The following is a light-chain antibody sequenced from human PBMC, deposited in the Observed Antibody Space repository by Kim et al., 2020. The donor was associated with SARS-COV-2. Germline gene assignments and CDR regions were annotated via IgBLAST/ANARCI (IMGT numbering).Light chain of an antibody. CDR1: QDISTY. CDR3: QQFDDLPFT. Sequence: SASVGDRVTITCQARQDISTYLNWYPQKPGKAPKLLIYAASNLETGVPSRFSGSGSGTEFTFTITSLQPEDLSTYYCQQFDDLPFTFGQGTKLEI. V-gene: IGKV1-33*01. J-gene: IGKJ2*01. CDR2: AAS.